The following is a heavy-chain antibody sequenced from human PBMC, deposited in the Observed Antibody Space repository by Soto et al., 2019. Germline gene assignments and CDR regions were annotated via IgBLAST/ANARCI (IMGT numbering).Heavy chain of an antibody. CDR3: AALIFYYGMDV. V-gene: IGHV5-51*01. CDR1: GYTFTNYW. J-gene: IGHJ6*02. CDR2: IYPGDSDT. Sequence: GESLKISCKGSGYTFTNYWIGWVRQMPGKGLEWMGIIYPGDSDTKYNPSFQGQVTISADKSITTTYLRWTSLKASDTAIYYCAALIFYYGMDVWGQGTTVTVSS.